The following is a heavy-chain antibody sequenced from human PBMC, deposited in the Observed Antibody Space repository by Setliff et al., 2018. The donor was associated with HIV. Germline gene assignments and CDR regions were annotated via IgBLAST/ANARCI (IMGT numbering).Heavy chain of an antibody. CDR3: ARHAAAAPFRY. Sequence: SETLSLTCSVSGVSINRTDHYWGWIRQSPGKRLEWIGSVSQSGSTYYNPSLKSRVTISADTSKNQFSLKLSSVTAADTAVYFCARHAAAAPFRYWGQGTLVTAPQ. V-gene: IGHV4-39*01. CDR2: VSQSGST. J-gene: IGHJ4*02. D-gene: IGHD6-13*01. CDR1: GVSINRTDHY.